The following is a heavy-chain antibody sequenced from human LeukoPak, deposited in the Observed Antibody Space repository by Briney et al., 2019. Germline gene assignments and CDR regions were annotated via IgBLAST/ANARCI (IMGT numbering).Heavy chain of an antibody. CDR3: AGGRLRYFDWNNWFDP. CDR2: INHSGST. D-gene: IGHD3-9*01. CDR1: GGSFSGYY. Sequence: PSETLSLTCAVYGGSFSGYYWSWIRQPPGKGLEWIGEINHSGSTNYNPSLKSRVTISVDTSKNQFSLKLSSVTAADTAVYYRAGGRLRYFDWNNWFDPWGQGTLVTVSS. V-gene: IGHV4-34*01. J-gene: IGHJ5*02.